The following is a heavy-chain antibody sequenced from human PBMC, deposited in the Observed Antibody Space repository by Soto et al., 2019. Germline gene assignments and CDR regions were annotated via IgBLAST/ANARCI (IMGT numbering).Heavy chain of an antibody. D-gene: IGHD2-2*01. V-gene: IGHV3-23*01. J-gene: IGHJ4*02. CDR2: ISGSGGST. Sequence: PGGSLRLSCAASEFTFSNYAMSWVRQAPGKGLEWVSAISGSGGSTYYADSVKGRFTISRDNSKNTLYLKMNSLRAEDTAVYYCAKAYCSSTSCRGIFDSWGQGTLVTVPQ. CDR3: AKAYCSSTSCRGIFDS. CDR1: EFTFSNYA.